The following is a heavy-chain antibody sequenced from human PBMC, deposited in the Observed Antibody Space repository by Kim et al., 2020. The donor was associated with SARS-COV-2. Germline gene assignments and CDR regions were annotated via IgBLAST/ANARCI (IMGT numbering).Heavy chain of an antibody. CDR1: GFTFSNAW. CDR2: IKSKTDGGTT. CDR3: TAGGMTTPIKKYYYYYYGMDV. Sequence: GGSLRLSCAASGFTFSNAWMSWVRQAPGKGLEWVGRIKSKTDGGTTDYAAPVKGRFTISRDDSKNTLYLQMNSLKTEDTAVYYCTAGGMTTPIKKYYYYYYGMDVWGQGTTVTVSS. J-gene: IGHJ6*02. V-gene: IGHV3-15*01. D-gene: IGHD4-17*01.